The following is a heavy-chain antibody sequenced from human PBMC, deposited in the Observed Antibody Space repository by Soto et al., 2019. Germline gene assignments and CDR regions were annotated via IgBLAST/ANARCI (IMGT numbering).Heavy chain of an antibody. D-gene: IGHD3-22*01. CDR2: INPNSGGT. CDR1: GYTFTVYY. V-gene: IGHV1-2*02. J-gene: IGHJ3*02. Sequence: ASVKVSCEACGYTFTVYYMHWVRQAPGQGLEWMGWINPNSGGTNYAQKFQGRVTMTRDTSISTAYMELSRLRSDDTAVYYCARSGRFYYYDSSGSDDAFDIWGQGTMVTVSS. CDR3: ARSGRFYYYDSSGSDDAFDI.